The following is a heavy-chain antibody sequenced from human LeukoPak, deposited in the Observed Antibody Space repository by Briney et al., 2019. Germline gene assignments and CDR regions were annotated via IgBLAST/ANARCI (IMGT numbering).Heavy chain of an antibody. D-gene: IGHD3-22*01. CDR2: IYRSGST. V-gene: IGHV4-38-2*02. CDR1: GYSISSGYY. J-gene: IGHJ4*02. CDR3: ARASRYYDGQIYFDY. Sequence: SETLSLTCTVSGYSISSGYYWVWIRQPPGKGLEWIGSIYRSGSTNYNPSLKSRVTISIDTSKNQFSLKLSSVTAADTAVYYCARASRYYDGQIYFDYWGQGTLVTVSS.